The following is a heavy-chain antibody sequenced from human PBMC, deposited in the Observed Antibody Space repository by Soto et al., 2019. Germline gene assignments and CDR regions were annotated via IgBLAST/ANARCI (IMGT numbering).Heavy chain of an antibody. V-gene: IGHV4-30-4*01. CDR2: IYHSGST. CDR3: ASRGRGVIRYFDWLGNPDAFDI. Sequence: SSETLSLTCTVPGASIRSDDFYWSWIRQPPGKGLEWIGNIYHSGSTDYNPSLKSRVTISKDTSKNQFSLKLGSVTAADTAVYYCASRGRGVIRYFDWLGNPDAFDIWGQGTMVTVSS. D-gene: IGHD3-9*01. J-gene: IGHJ3*02. CDR1: GASIRSDDFY.